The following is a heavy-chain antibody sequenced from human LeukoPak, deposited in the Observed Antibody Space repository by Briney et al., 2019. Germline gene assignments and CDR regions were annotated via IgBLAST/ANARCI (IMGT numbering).Heavy chain of an antibody. CDR1: GFTFISYW. Sequence: GGSLRLSCAASGFTFISYWMSWVRQAPGKGLEWVANIKQDGSEKYYVDSVKGRFTISRDNAKNSLYLQMNSLRAEDTAVYYCAREGRGYSYALDYWGQGTLVTVSS. D-gene: IGHD5-18*01. CDR3: AREGRGYSYALDY. CDR2: IKQDGSEK. V-gene: IGHV3-7*01. J-gene: IGHJ4*02.